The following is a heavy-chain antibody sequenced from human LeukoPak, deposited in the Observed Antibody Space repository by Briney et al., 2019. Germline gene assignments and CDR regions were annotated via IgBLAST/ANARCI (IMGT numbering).Heavy chain of an antibody. CDR1: GGSISSGSYY. Sequence: PSETLSLTCTVSGGSISSGSYYWSWIRQPAGKGLEWIGRIYTSGSTNYNPSLKSRVTMSVDTSKNQFSLKLSSVTAADTAVYYCARDGEGPYSNSPYLFDYWGQGTLVTVSS. D-gene: IGHD6-6*01. CDR2: IYTSGST. CDR3: ARDGEGPYSNSPYLFDY. J-gene: IGHJ4*02. V-gene: IGHV4-61*02.